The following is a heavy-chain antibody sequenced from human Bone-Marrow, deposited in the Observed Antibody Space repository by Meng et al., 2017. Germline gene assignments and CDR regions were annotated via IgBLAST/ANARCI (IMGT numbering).Heavy chain of an antibody. CDR3: ARGLYGSGSYVDYGMDV. Sequence: GESLKISCAASGFTFSSYAMSWVRQAPGKGLEWVSGINWNGGSTGYADSVKGRFTISRDNAKNSLYLQMNSLRAEDTALYYCARGLYGSGSYVDYGMDVWGQGTTVTVSS. J-gene: IGHJ6*02. D-gene: IGHD3-10*01. CDR2: INWNGGST. CDR1: GFTFSSYA. V-gene: IGHV3-20*04.